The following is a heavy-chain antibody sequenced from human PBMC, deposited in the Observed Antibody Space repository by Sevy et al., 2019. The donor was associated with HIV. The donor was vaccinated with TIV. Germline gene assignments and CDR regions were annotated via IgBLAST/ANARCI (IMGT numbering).Heavy chain of an antibody. Sequence: VGSLRLSCAASGFNFRSYSINWVRQAPGKGLEWVSSIGSSNSYKYYADSVKGRFTISRDNAKKSLYLQMNSLRAEDTAIYYCARDYEAFDIWGQGTMVTVSS. D-gene: IGHD3-3*01. V-gene: IGHV3-21*04. CDR2: IGSSNSYK. CDR3: ARDYEAFDI. J-gene: IGHJ3*02. CDR1: GFNFRSYS.